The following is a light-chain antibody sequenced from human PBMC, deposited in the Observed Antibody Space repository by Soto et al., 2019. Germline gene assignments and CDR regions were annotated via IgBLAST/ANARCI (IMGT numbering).Light chain of an antibody. CDR2: EVT. J-gene: IGLJ2*01. CDR3: SSYTSSSTVV. CDR1: ASDVGGYNY. Sequence: QSVLTQPASVSGSPGQSITISGTGTASDVGGYNYVSWYQQHPAKAPKLRIYEVTNRPSGVSNRFSGSKSGNTASLTISGLQAQAEADYYCSSYTSSSTVVFGGGTKLTVL. V-gene: IGLV2-14*01.